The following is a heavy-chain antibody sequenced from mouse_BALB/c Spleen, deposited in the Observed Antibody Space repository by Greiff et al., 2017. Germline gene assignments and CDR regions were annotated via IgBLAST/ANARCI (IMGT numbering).Heavy chain of an antibody. CDR3: ARNRDRYARYFDG. CDR2: IWSGGST. D-gene: IGHD2-14*01. J-gene: IGHJ1*01. V-gene: IGHV2-4-1*01. Sequence: VQLQQSGPGLVQPSQSLSITCTVSGFSLTSYGVHWVRQSPGKGLEWLGVIWSGGSTDYNAAFISRLSISKDNSKSQVFFKMNGLQADDTAIYYCARNRDRYARYFDGWGAGTTVTVSS. CDR1: GFSLTSYG.